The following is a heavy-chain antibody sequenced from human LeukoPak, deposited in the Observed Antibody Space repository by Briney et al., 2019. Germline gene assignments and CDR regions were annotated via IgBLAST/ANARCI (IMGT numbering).Heavy chain of an antibody. Sequence: PSETLSLTCTVSGGSISSTIYYWGWIRQPPGKGLEWIGSIYYSGSTYYNLSLKSRVTISVDTSKNQFSLKLSSVTAADTAVYYCARVGYSSSWSTFDYWGQGTLVTVSS. D-gene: IGHD6-13*01. CDR1: GGSISSTIYY. V-gene: IGHV4-39*07. CDR2: IYYSGST. CDR3: ARVGYSSSWSTFDY. J-gene: IGHJ4*02.